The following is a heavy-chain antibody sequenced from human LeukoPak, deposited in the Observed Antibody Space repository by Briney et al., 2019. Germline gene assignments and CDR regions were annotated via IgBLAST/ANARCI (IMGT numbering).Heavy chain of an antibody. CDR3: AKNYDSADY. Sequence: GRSLRLSCAASGFSFSSYGMLWVRQAPGKGLEWVAVIWYDGSNKYYADSVKGRFTISRDNSKNTLYLQMNSLRAEDTAVYYCAKNYDSADYWGQGTLVTVSS. CDR2: IWYDGSNK. J-gene: IGHJ4*02. CDR1: GFSFSSYG. V-gene: IGHV3-33*06. D-gene: IGHD3-22*01.